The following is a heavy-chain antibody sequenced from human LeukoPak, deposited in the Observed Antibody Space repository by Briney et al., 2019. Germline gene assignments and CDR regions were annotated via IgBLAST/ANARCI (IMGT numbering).Heavy chain of an antibody. J-gene: IGHJ4*02. CDR3: ARGVHWAYFDY. D-gene: IGHD7-27*01. V-gene: IGHV4-34*01. Sequence: SETLSLTCAVYGGSFSGYYWSWIRQPPGKGLEWIGEINHSGSTNYNPSLKSRVTISVDTSKNQFSLKLSSVTAADTAVYYCARGVHWAYFDYWGQRTLVTVSS. CDR1: GGSFSGYY. CDR2: INHSGST.